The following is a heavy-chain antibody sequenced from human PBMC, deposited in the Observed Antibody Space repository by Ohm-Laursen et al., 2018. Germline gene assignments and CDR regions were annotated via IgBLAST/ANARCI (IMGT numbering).Heavy chain of an antibody. CDR3: AKGPDTAMGY. D-gene: IGHD5-18*01. Sequence: SLRLSCAASDFPVSNNYISWVRQAPGKGLEWVSAISGSGGSTYYADSVKGRFTISRDNSKNTLYLQMNSLRAEDTAVYYCAKGPDTAMGYWGQGTLVTVSS. V-gene: IGHV3-23*01. CDR2: ISGSGGST. CDR1: DFPVSNNY. J-gene: IGHJ4*02.